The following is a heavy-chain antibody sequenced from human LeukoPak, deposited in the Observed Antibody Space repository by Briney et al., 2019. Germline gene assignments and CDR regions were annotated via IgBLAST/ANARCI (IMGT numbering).Heavy chain of an antibody. V-gene: IGHV3-48*03. Sequence: GGSLRLSCAASGFTFSSYEMNWVRQAPGKGLEWVSYISSSGSTIYYADSVKGRFTISRDNAKNSLYLQMNSLRAEDTAVYYCARDRSGLLWFGELSGYFDYWGQGTLVTVSS. CDR3: ARDRSGLLWFGELSGYFDY. CDR2: ISSSGSTI. J-gene: IGHJ4*02. CDR1: GFTFSSYE. D-gene: IGHD3-10*01.